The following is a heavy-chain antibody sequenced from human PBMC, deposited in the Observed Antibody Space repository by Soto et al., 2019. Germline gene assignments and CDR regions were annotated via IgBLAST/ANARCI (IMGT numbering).Heavy chain of an antibody. CDR3: ARPYYGDYVGAFDI. CDR1: GFTFSSYW. D-gene: IGHD4-17*01. CDR2: IKQDGSEK. Sequence: EVQLVESGGGLVQPGGSLRLSCAASGFTFSSYWMSWVRQAPGKGLEWVANIKQDGSEKYYVDSVKGRFTISRDNAKNSLYLQMNSLRAEDTAVYYCARPYYGDYVGAFDIWGQGTMVTVSS. V-gene: IGHV3-7*01. J-gene: IGHJ3*02.